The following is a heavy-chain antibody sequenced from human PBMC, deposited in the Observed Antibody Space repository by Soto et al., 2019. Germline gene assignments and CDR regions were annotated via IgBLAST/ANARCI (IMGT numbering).Heavy chain of an antibody. CDR3: AKQAIVVVAAATDWYFDL. Sequence: QVQLVESGGGLVKPGGSLRLSCAASGFTFSDYYMSWIRQAPGKGLEWVSYISSSGSTIYYADSVKGRFTISRDNAKNSLYLQMNSLRAEDTAAYYCAKQAIVVVAAATDWYFDLWGRGTLVTVSS. J-gene: IGHJ2*01. D-gene: IGHD2-15*01. CDR1: GFTFSDYY. CDR2: ISSSGSTI. V-gene: IGHV3-11*01.